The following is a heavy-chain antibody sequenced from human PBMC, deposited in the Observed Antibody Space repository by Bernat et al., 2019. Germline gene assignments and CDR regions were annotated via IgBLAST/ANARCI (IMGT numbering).Heavy chain of an antibody. Sequence: QVQLVESGGGVVQPGRSLRLSCAASGFTFTYAMHWVRQAPGKGLEWVAVMSYDGSHEYYADSVKGRFTISRDNSKNTLYLQMNSLRAEDTAVYYCARRITMVGERGWFDPWGQGTLVTVSS. V-gene: IGHV3-30*07. D-gene: IGHD3-10*02. J-gene: IGHJ5*02. CDR3: ARRITMVGERGWFDP. CDR2: MSYDGSHE. CDR1: GFTFTYA.